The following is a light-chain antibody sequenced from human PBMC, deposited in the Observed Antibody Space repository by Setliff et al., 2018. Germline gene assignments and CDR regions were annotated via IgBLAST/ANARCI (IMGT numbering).Light chain of an antibody. CDR1: SSDVGAYNY. Sequence: QSALTQPRSVSGSPGQSVTISCTGTSSDVGAYNYVSWYQHHPGKVPKLMIYDVSKRPSGVPDRFSGSKSGNTASLTISGLQAEDEADYYCCSYAGSYTSYVFGTGTKVTVL. V-gene: IGLV2-11*01. CDR3: CSYAGSYTSYV. J-gene: IGLJ1*01. CDR2: DVS.